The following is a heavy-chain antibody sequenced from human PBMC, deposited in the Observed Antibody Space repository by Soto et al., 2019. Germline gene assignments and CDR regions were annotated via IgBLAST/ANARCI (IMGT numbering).Heavy chain of an antibody. D-gene: IGHD3-9*01. V-gene: IGHV4-4*07. CDR3: ARIHYDILNGPDWFDP. CDR1: GGSISSYY. J-gene: IGHJ5*02. CDR2: IYTSGST. Sequence: PSETLSLTCTVSGGSISSYYWSWIRQPAGKGLEWIGRIYTSGSTNYNPSLKSRVTMSVDTSKNQFSLKLSSVTAADTAVYYCARIHYDILNGPDWFDPWGQGTLVTVSS.